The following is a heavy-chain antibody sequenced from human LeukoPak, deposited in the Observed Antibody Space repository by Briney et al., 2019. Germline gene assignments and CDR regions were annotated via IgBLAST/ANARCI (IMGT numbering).Heavy chain of an antibody. V-gene: IGHV1-46*01. CDR1: GYTFTSYY. J-gene: IGHJ4*02. Sequence: ASVKVSCKASGYTFTSYYMHWVRQAPGQGLEWMGIINPSGGSTSYARKFQGRVTMTRDTSTSTVYMELSGLRSEDTAVYYCARDISYCSGGSCYLTIDYWGQGTLVTVSS. D-gene: IGHD2-15*01. CDR3: ARDISYCSGGSCYLTIDY. CDR2: INPSGGST.